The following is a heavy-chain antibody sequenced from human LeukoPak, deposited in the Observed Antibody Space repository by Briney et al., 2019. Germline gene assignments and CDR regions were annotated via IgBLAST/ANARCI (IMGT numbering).Heavy chain of an antibody. V-gene: IGHV4-59*01. D-gene: IGHD6-6*01. CDR1: GGSISSYY. CDR2: IYYSGST. Sequence: SETLSLTCTVSGGSISSYYWSWIRQPPGKGLEWIGYIYYSGSTNYNPSLKSRVTISVDTSKNQFSLKLSSVTAADTAVYYCARDLEYSSSLGYWGQGTLATVSS. J-gene: IGHJ4*02. CDR3: ARDLEYSSSLGY.